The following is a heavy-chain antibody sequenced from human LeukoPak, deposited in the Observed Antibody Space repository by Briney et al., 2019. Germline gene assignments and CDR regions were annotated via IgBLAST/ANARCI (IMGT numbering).Heavy chain of an antibody. CDR2: VSYTGDA. CDR3: ARVRTGGYVDY. CDR1: GASISTSRSY. D-gene: IGHD2-8*02. J-gene: IGHJ4*02. V-gene: IGHV4-39*01. Sequence: SETLSLTCTVSGASISTSRSYGAWVRQPPGKELEWIASVSYTGDAYYNPSLKSRVTISVETSKNQFSLKLGSVTAADTAVYYCARVRTGGYVDYWGQGTLVTVSS.